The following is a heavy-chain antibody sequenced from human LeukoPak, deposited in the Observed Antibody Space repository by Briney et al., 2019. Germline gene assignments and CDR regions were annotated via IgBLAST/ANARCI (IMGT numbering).Heavy chain of an antibody. CDR1: GGSFSGYY. D-gene: IGHD3-22*01. Sequence: SETLSLTCAVYGGSFSGYYWSWIRQPPGKGLEWIGEINHSGSTNYNPSLKSRVTISVDTSKNQFSLKLSSVTAADTAVYYCARVSYYDSSGNRGAFNYWGQGTLVTVSS. J-gene: IGHJ4*02. CDR2: INHSGST. CDR3: ARVSYYDSSGNRGAFNY. V-gene: IGHV4-34*01.